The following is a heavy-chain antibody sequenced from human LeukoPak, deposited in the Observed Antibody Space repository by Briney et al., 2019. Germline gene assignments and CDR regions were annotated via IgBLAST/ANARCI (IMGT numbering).Heavy chain of an antibody. D-gene: IGHD5-18*01. CDR1: GGSISSGGYY. J-gene: IGHJ5*02. Sequence: PSQTLSLTCTVSGGSISSGGYYWSWIRQPPGKGLEWIGYIYYSGSTNYNPSLKSRVTISVDTSKNQFSLKLSSVTAADTAVYYCAREGTYSYGLYNWFDPWGQGTLVTVSS. V-gene: IGHV4-61*08. CDR2: IYYSGST. CDR3: AREGTYSYGLYNWFDP.